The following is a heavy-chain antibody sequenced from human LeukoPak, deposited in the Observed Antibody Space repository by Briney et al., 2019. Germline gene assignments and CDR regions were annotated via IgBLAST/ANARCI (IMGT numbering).Heavy chain of an antibody. Sequence: GGSLRLSCAASGLSFSSYGMHWVRQAPGKGLEWVSSISSSSSYIYYADSVKGRFTISRDNAKNSLYLQMNSLRAEDTAVYYCAREGVTTGFDYWGQGTLVTVSS. CDR1: GLSFSSYG. V-gene: IGHV3-21*01. CDR2: ISSSSSYI. J-gene: IGHJ4*02. D-gene: IGHD4-17*01. CDR3: AREGVTTGFDY.